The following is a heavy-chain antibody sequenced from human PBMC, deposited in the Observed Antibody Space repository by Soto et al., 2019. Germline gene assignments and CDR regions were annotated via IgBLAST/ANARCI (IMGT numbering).Heavy chain of an antibody. Sequence: SVRVSCKASGFTFTSSAVQWVRQARGQRLEWIGWIVVGSGNTNYAQKLQGRVTMTTDTSTSTAYMELRSLRSDDTAVYYCARVGGSYYYYYGMDVWGQGTTVTVSS. V-gene: IGHV1-58*01. D-gene: IGHD3-16*01. CDR3: ARVGGSYYYYYGMDV. CDR2: IVVGSGNT. J-gene: IGHJ6*02. CDR1: GFTFTSSA.